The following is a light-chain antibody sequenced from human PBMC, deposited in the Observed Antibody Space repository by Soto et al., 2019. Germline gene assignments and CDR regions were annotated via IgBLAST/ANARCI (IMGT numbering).Light chain of an antibody. V-gene: IGLV2-14*01. CDR2: DVS. J-gene: IGLJ2*01. CDR1: SSDVGGYNY. CDR3: SSYTISSPHVV. Sequence: QSVLTQPASVSGSPGQSITISCTGTSSDVGGYNYVSWYQQHPGKAPKLMIYDVSNRPSGVSNRFSGSKSGNTASLTISGLQADDEADYYCSSYTISSPHVVFGGGTKVTVL.